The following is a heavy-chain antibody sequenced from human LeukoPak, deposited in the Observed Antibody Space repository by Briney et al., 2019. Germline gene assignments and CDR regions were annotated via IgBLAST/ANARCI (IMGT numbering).Heavy chain of an antibody. V-gene: IGHV1-69*13. D-gene: IGHD2-15*01. J-gene: IGHJ4*02. Sequence: ASVKVSCKASGGTFSSYAISWVRRAPGQGLEWMGGIIPIFGTANYAQKFQGRVTITADESTSTAYMELSSLRSEDTAVYYCARVVVAANSYFDYWGQGTLVTVSS. CDR1: GGTFSSYA. CDR2: IIPIFGTA. CDR3: ARVVVAANSYFDY.